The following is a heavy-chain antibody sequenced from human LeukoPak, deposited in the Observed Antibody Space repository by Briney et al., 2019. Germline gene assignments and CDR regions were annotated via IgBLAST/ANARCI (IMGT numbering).Heavy chain of an antibody. Sequence: ASVKVSCKASGYTFTSYGISWVRQAPGQGLEWMGWISAYNGNTDYAQKVQGRVTMTTDTSTSTAYMELRSLRSDDTAVYYCVRDGYYQDLWKYYIPFDYWGQGTLVTVSS. V-gene: IGHV1-18*01. D-gene: IGHD3-22*01. J-gene: IGHJ4*02. CDR1: GYTFTSYG. CDR2: ISAYNGNT. CDR3: VRDGYYQDLWKYYIPFDY.